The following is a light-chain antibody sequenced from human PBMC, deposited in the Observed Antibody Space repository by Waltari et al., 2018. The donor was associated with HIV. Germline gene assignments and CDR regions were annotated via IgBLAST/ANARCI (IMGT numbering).Light chain of an antibody. CDR2: KAS. J-gene: IGKJ1*01. V-gene: IGKV1-5*03. Sequence: DIQMTQSPSTLSASVGDRVTITCRASQSISNWLAWYQQKPGKAPKLLSYKASSLESGVPSRFSGSGSGTEFTLTISSLQADDFTTYYCQQYKSYSTFGQGTKVEIK. CDR1: QSISNW. CDR3: QQYKSYST.